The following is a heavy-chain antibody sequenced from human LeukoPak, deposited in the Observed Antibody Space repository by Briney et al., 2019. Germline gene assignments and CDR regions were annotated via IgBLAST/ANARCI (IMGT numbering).Heavy chain of an antibody. V-gene: IGHV3-7*01. D-gene: IGHD5-18*01. Sequence: QSGGSLRLSCGASGFTFSSYWVSWVRQAPGKGLEGVANIKQDESGKYYVDSVKGRFTISRANAKNSLYLQMNSLRAEDTAVYYCARDGYSYGTDFDYWGQGTLVTVSS. CDR3: ARDGYSYGTDFDY. J-gene: IGHJ4*02. CDR2: IKQDESGK. CDR1: GFTFSSYW.